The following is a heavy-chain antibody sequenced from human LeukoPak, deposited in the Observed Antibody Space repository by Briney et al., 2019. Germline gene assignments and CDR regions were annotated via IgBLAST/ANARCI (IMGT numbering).Heavy chain of an antibody. CDR1: GGSLSDYY. D-gene: IGHD1-1*01. J-gene: IGHJ6*03. CDR2: INHSGST. CDR3: ASQVRLERRYYYYYMDV. V-gene: IGHV4-34*01. Sequence: PSETLSLTCAVYGGSLSDYYWSWIRQPPGKGLEWIGEINHSGSTNYNPSLKSRVTISLDPSKNQFSLKLSSVTAADTAVYYCASQVRLERRYYYYYMDVWDKGTTVTVSS.